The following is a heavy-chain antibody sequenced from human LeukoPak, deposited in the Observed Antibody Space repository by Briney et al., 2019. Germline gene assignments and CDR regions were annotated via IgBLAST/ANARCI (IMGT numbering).Heavy chain of an antibody. J-gene: IGHJ3*02. V-gene: IGHV1-18*01. D-gene: IGHD3-16*02. CDR2: ISAYNGNT. CDR3: ARIGMITFGGVIAVDAFDI. CDR1: GYTFTSYG. Sequence: ASVKVSCKASGYTFTSYGISWVRQAPGRGLEWVGWISAYNGNTNYAQKLQGRVTMTTDTSTSTAYMELRSLRSDDTAVYYCARIGMITFGGVIAVDAFDIWGQGTMVTVSS.